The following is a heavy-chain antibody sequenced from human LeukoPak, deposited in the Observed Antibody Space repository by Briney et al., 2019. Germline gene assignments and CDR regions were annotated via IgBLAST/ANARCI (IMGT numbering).Heavy chain of an antibody. CDR3: ARTQYYYGSGSYYTGKAYYYYGMDV. CDR2: ISSSSSYI. CDR1: GFTFSSYS. Sequence: GGSLRLSCAASGFTFSSYSMNWVRQAPGKGLEWVSSISSSSSYIYYADSVKGRFTISRDNAKNSLYLQMNSLRAEDTAMYYCARTQYYYGSGSYYTGKAYYYYGMDVWGQGTTVTVSS. J-gene: IGHJ6*02. D-gene: IGHD3-10*01. V-gene: IGHV3-21*01.